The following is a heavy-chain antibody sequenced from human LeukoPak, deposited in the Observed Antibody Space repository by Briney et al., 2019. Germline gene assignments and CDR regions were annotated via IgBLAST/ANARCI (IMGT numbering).Heavy chain of an antibody. J-gene: IGHJ4*02. CDR1: GGSFSGYY. CDR3: ARGGVVVTD. D-gene: IGHD2-21*02. Sequence: TSETLSLTCAVYGGSFSGYYWSWIRQPPGKGLEWIGEINHSGSTNYNPSLKSRVTISVDTSKNQFSLKLSSVTAADTAVYYCARGGVVVTDWGQGTLVTVSS. V-gene: IGHV4-34*01. CDR2: INHSGST.